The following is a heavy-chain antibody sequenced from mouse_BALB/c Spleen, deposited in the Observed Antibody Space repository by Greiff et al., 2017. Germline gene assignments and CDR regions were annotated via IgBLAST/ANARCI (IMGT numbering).Heavy chain of an antibody. D-gene: IGHD2-1*01. J-gene: IGHJ4*01. CDR1: GFTFSDYG. CDR2: ISNLAYSI. CDR3: ARVYGNYAMDY. V-gene: IGHV5-15*02. Sequence: EVHLVESGGGLVQPGGSRKLSCAASGFTFSDYGMAWVRQAPGKGPEWVAFISNLAYSIYYADTVTGRFTISRENAKNTLYLEMSSLRSEDTAMYYCARVYGNYAMDYWGQGTSVTVSS.